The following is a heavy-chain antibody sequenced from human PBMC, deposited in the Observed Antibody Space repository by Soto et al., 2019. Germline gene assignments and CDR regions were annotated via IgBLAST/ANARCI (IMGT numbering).Heavy chain of an antibody. D-gene: IGHD2-15*01. CDR2: IWYDGSNK. V-gene: IGHV3-33*01. CDR3: AREGPDCSGGSCYSLYYYYYMDV. Sequence: GGSLRLSCAASGFTFSSYGMHWVRQAPGKGLEWVAVIWYDGSNKYYADSVKGRFTISRDNSKNTLYLQMNSLRAEDTAVYYCAREGPDCSGGSCYSLYYYYYMDVWGKGTTVTVSS. J-gene: IGHJ6*03. CDR1: GFTFSSYG.